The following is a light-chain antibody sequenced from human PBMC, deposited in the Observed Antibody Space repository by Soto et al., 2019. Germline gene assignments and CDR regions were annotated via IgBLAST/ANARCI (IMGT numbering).Light chain of an antibody. CDR1: SSDIGDYNY. J-gene: IGLJ2*01. CDR2: EVE. CDR3: SSYTSTVTLVV. V-gene: IGLV2-14*03. Sequence: ALPQPASVSASPGQSITISCTGTSSDIGDYNYVSWYQQRPGEAPKLILYEVENRPSGISDRFSGSKSGNTASLTISGLRTEDEADYYCSSYTSTVTLVVFGGGTKLTVL.